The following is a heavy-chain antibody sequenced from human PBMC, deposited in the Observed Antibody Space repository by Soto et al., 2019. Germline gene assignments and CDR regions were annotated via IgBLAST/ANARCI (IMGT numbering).Heavy chain of an antibody. CDR3: AREVFHSNINWFDP. Sequence: QVQLVQSGAEVKKPGASVKVSCKASGYTFTSYGISWVRQAPGQGLEWMGGISAYNGNTNYAQQLQGRVTKTTDTSSSTAYMELRSLRSDDTAVYYCAREVFHSNINWFDPWGQGTLVTGSS. D-gene: IGHD4-4*01. V-gene: IGHV1-18*01. CDR2: ISAYNGNT. CDR1: GYTFTSYG. J-gene: IGHJ5*02.